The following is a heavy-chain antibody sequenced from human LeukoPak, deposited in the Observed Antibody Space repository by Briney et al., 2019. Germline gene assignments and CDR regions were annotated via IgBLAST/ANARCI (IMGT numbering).Heavy chain of an antibody. D-gene: IGHD6-13*01. CDR1: GLTVSNNY. Sequence: GVSLRLSCAASGLTVSNNYMSWVRQAPGRGLEWVSLIYAGGSTYYADSVRGRFTISRDNSKNTLYLQMNSLTPEDTAVYYCARGFGKAAADVFGGYTMDVWGQGTTVIVSS. J-gene: IGHJ6*02. CDR2: IYAGGST. V-gene: IGHV3-66*02. CDR3: ARGFGKAAADVFGGYTMDV.